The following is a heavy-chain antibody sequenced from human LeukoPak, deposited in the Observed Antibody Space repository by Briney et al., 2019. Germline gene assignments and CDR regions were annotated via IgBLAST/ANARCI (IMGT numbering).Heavy chain of an antibody. V-gene: IGHV4-59*11. CDR1: GGSISSHY. CDR2: IYYSGST. Sequence: SETLSLTCTVSGGSISSHYWSWVRQPPGKGLEWVGDIYYSGSTNYNPSLKSRVTISVDTSKNQFSLKLSSVTAADTAVYYCARVLSSSWYPHYYYYYYMDVWGKGTTVTVSS. CDR3: ARVLSSSWYPHYYYYYYMDV. J-gene: IGHJ6*03. D-gene: IGHD6-13*01.